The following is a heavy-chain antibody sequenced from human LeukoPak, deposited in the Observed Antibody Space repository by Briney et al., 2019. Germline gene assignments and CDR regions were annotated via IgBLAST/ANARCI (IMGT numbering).Heavy chain of an antibody. CDR1: SAFG. D-gene: IGHD2/OR15-2a*01. CDR2: ISDRGDKT. V-gene: IGHV3-23*01. Sequence: GALRLFCGGFSAFGISWVRQGSGGGLEWVSVISDRGDKTHYADSVRGRFTISRDNSKKTVSLQMNGLRVDDTAVYFCAKVFYTSSFDFSGQGILVTVSP. J-gene: IGHJ4*02. CDR3: AKVFYTSSFDF.